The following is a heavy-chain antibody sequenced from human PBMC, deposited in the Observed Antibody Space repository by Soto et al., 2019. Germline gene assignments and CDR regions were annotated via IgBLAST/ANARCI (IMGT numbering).Heavy chain of an antibody. CDR2: IRNDGSNK. V-gene: IGHV3-33*08. J-gene: IGHJ6*02. Sequence: GGSPRLSCAPSGGIFSTYGMHWVRQAPGKGLECVAVIRNDGSNKYYEDSVKGRFTISRDNSKSTLYLQMNSLRAEVTAVYYCARDGLIGYGMDVWGQGTTVTVSS. CDR3: ARDGLIGYGMDV. D-gene: IGHD3-22*01. CDR1: GGIFSTYG.